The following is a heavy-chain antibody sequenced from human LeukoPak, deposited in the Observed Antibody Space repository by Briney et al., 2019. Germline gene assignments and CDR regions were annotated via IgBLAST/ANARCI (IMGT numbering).Heavy chain of an antibody. J-gene: IGHJ1*01. CDR2: IKQDGSEK. D-gene: IGHD6-19*01. Sequence: GGSLRLSCAASGFTFSSYWMSWVRQAPGKGLEWVANIKQDGSEKYYVDSVKGRFTISRDNAKNSLYLQMNSLRAEDTAVYYCARAGSSGWYRVPKAFQHWGQGTLVTVSS. V-gene: IGHV3-7*01. CDR1: GFTFSSYW. CDR3: ARAGSSGWYRVPKAFQH.